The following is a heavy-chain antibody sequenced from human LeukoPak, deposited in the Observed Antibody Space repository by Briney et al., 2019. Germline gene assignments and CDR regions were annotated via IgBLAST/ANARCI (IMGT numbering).Heavy chain of an antibody. J-gene: IGHJ6*02. D-gene: IGHD6-6*01. CDR1: GLTFSRYA. V-gene: IGHV3-30-3*01. Sequence: GGSLRLSCAASGLTFSRYAMSGVGQAPGKGLEGVAVISYDGSNKYYADSVKGRFTISRDNSKNTLYLQMNSLRAEDTAVYYCARVRAVAELVRYYYYGMDVWGQGTTVTVSS. CDR3: ARVRAVAELVRYYYYGMDV. CDR2: ISYDGSNK.